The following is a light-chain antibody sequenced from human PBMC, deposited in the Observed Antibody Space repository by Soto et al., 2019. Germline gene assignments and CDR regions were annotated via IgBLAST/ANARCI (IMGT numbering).Light chain of an antibody. CDR1: QSVSSY. CDR3: QQLSNWPPLFT. Sequence: EIVLTQSPATLSLSPGERATLSCRASQSVSSYLAWYQQHTGQAPRLLIYDASNRATGIPARFSGSGSGTDCSLPISSLEPEDVAVYYCQQLSNWPPLFTFGPGTKVEIK. J-gene: IGKJ3*01. CDR2: DAS. V-gene: IGKV3-11*01.